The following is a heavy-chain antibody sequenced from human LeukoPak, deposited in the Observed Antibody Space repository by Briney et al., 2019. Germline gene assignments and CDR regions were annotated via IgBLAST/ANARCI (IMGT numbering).Heavy chain of an antibody. Sequence: ASVKVSCKASGYTFTDYYMHLVRQAPGQGLEWMGRISPNSGGTNYPPKFQGRVTMTRDTSISTAYMELSRLKSDDTAVYYCARDRDSGSYRDTFHIWGQGTMVTVSS. CDR2: ISPNSGGT. D-gene: IGHD3-10*01. J-gene: IGHJ3*02. V-gene: IGHV1-2*06. CDR1: GYTFTDYY. CDR3: ARDRDSGSYRDTFHI.